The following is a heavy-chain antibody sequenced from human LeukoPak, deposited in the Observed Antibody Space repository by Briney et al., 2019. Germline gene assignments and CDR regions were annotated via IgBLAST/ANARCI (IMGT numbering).Heavy chain of an antibody. Sequence: SETLSLTCTVSGGSISPYYWSWIRQPPGKGLEWIAYISYSGVNNLNLSLKSRLTISVDTSRNQFSLRLKYVTAADTAVYYCARLSTTGDSSGHYLDSWGQGTLVAVSS. J-gene: IGHJ4*02. D-gene: IGHD3-22*01. CDR1: GGSISPYY. V-gene: IGHV4-59*01. CDR2: ISYSGVN. CDR3: ARLSTTGDSSGHYLDS.